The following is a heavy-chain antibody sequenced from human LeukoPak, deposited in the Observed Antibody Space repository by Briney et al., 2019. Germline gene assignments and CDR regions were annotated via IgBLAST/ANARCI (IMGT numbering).Heavy chain of an antibody. CDR2: IYYSGST. D-gene: IGHD3-9*01. J-gene: IGHJ4*02. CDR3: AREGYDILTGFYDYFDY. CDR1: GGSVSSRSHY. Sequence: PSETLSLTCTVSGGSVSSRSHYWSWIRQPPGKGLEWIGYIYYSGSTKYNPSLKSRVTISVDTSKNQLSLNLSSVTAADTAVYYCAREGYDILTGFYDYFDYWGRGTLVTVSS. V-gene: IGHV4-61*01.